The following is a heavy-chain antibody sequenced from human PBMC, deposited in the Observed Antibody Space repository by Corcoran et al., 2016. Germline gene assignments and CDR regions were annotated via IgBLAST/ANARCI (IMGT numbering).Heavy chain of an antibody. J-gene: IGHJ4*02. Sequence: QSQQWGAGLLKPSETLSLTCAVYGGSFSGYYWSWIRQPPGKGLEWIGEINHSGSTNYNPSLKSRVTISVDTSKNQFSLKLSSVTAADTAVYYCARGIGSGDSSGYYSARLFDYWGQGTLVTVSS. V-gene: IGHV4-34*01. D-gene: IGHD3-22*01. CDR1: GGSFSGYY. CDR2: INHSGST. CDR3: ARGIGSGDSSGYYSARLFDY.